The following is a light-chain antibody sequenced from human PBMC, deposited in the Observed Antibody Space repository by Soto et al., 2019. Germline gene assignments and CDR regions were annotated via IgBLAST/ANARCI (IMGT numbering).Light chain of an antibody. J-gene: IGKJ5*01. CDR2: DAS. V-gene: IGKV3-11*01. CDR3: HQRQSWPLT. Sequence: EIVMTQSPATLSVSPGERATLSCRAGQSVSSYLAWYQQKPGQAPRLLIYDASNRATGIPARFSGSGSGTDFTLTINSLAPEDFAIYYCHQRQSWPLTFGQGTRLEI. CDR1: QSVSSY.